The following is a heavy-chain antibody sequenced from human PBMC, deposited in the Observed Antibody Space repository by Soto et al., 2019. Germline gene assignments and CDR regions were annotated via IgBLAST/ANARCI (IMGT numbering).Heavy chain of an antibody. CDR3: ARSYYYDSSGYRPDAFDI. V-gene: IGHV1-46*01. CDR2: INPSGGST. Sequence: ASVKVSCKASGYTFTSYYMHWVRQAPGQGLEWMGIINPSGGSTSYAQKFQGIFTMTRDTSTSTVYMELSSLRSEDTAVYYCARSYYYDSSGYRPDAFDIWGQGTMVAVSS. D-gene: IGHD3-22*01. CDR1: GYTFTSYY. J-gene: IGHJ3*02.